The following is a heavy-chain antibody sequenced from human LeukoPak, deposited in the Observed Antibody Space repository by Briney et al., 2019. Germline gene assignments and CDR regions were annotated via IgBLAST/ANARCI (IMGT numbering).Heavy chain of an antibody. D-gene: IGHD1-26*01. V-gene: IGHV1-3*01. CDR2: INVGNGNT. Sequence: ASVKVSCKASGYILTSNAMHWVRQAPGQRLEWMGWINVGNGNTKYSQKFQGRVTITRDTSASTAYMELSSLRSEDTAVYYCARDLVGGFDYWGQGTLVTVSS. CDR1: GYILTSNA. J-gene: IGHJ4*02. CDR3: ARDLVGGFDY.